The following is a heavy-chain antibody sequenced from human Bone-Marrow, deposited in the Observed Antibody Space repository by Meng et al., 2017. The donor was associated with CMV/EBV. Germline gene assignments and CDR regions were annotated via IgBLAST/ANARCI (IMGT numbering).Heavy chain of an antibody. CDR1: GGSFSGYY. V-gene: IGHV4-34*01. CDR2: INHSGST. CDR3: ARERLYSSSWYFDY. Sequence: SETLSLTCAVYGGSFSGYYWSWIRQPPGKGLEWIGEINHSGSTNYNPSLKSRVTISVDTSKNQFSLKLSSVTAADTAVYYCARERLYSSSWYFDYWGQGTLATFSS. J-gene: IGHJ4*02. D-gene: IGHD6-13*01.